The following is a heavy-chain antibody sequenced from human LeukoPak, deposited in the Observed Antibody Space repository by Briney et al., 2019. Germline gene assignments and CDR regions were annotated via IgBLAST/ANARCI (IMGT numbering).Heavy chain of an antibody. D-gene: IGHD6-6*01. Sequence: SVKVSCKASGGTFSSYAISWVRQAPGQGLEWMGGIIPIFGTANYAQKFQGRVTITTDESTSTAYMELSSLRSEDTAVYYCARLSGFSSLNYYYYMDVWGKGTTVTVSS. CDR1: GGTFSSYA. J-gene: IGHJ6*03. CDR3: ARLSGFSSLNYYYYMDV. V-gene: IGHV1-69*05. CDR2: IIPIFGTA.